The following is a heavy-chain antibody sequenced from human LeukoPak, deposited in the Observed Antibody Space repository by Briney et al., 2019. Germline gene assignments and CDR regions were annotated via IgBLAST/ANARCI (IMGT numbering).Heavy chain of an antibody. CDR3: ARDKRRDGYNFSNY. V-gene: IGHV3-7*01. CDR2: IKQDGSEK. J-gene: IGHJ4*02. D-gene: IGHD5-24*01. CDR1: GFTFSSYW. Sequence: AGGSLRLSCAASGFTFSSYWMSWVRQAPGKGLKWVANIKQDGSEKYYVDSVKGRFTISRDNAKNSLYLQMNSLRAEDTAVYYCARDKRRDGYNFSNYWGQGTLVTVSS.